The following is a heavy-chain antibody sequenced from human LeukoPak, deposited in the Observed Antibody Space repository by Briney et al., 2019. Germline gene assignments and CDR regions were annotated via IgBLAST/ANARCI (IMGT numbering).Heavy chain of an antibody. V-gene: IGHV3-66*01. Sequence: PGGSLRLSCEASGFNLASSWMAWVRQAPGKGLEWVSVIYSGGSTYYADSVKGRFTISRDNSKNTLYLQMNSLRAEDTAVYYCAGRVDIPLWGQGTLVTVSS. CDR2: IYSGGST. J-gene: IGHJ4*02. CDR1: GFNLASSW. D-gene: IGHD2-2*03. CDR3: AGRVDIPL.